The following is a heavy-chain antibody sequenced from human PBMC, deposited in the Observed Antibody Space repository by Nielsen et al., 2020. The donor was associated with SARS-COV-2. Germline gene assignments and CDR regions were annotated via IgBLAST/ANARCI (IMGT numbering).Heavy chain of an antibody. V-gene: IGHV3-66*01. D-gene: IGHD3-16*01. J-gene: IGHJ6*02. CDR2: IYSGGST. CDR3: ARDQGGGPGV. CDR1: GFTVSSNY. Sequence: GESLKISCAASGFTVSSNYMSWVRQAPGKGLEWVSVIYSGGSTYYADSVKGRFTISRDNSKNTLYLQMNSLRAEDTAVYYCARDQGGGPGVWGQGTTVTVSS.